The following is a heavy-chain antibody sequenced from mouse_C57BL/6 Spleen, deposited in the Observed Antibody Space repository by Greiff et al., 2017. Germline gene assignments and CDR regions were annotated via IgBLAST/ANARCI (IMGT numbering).Heavy chain of an antibody. Sequence: QVQLKQSGAELVRPGASVKLSCKASGYTFTDYYINWVKQRPGQGLEWIARIYPGSGNTYYNEKFKGKATLTAEKSSSTAYMQLSSLTSEDSAVYFCARSDLTSLAYWGQGTPLTVSS. CDR1: GYTFTDYY. CDR2: IYPGSGNT. J-gene: IGHJ2*01. D-gene: IGHD1-3*01. CDR3: ARSDLTSLAY. V-gene: IGHV1-76*01.